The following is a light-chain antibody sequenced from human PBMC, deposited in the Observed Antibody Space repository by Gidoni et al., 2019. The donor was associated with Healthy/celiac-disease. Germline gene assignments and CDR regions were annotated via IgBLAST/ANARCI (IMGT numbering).Light chain of an antibody. CDR1: QSISSY. CDR2: AAS. J-gene: IGKJ4*01. CDR3: QHSYSTPFT. V-gene: IGKV1-39*01. Sequence: EIQMTQSPSSLSASVGDRVTITCRASQSISSYLHWYQQKPGKAPKLLIYAASSLQSGVPSRFSGSGSGTDFTLTISSLQPEDFATYYCQHSYSTPFTFGGGTKVEIK.